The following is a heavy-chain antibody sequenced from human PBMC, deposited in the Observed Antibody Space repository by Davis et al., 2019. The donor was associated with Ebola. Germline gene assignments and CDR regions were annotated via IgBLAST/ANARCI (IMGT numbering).Heavy chain of an antibody. CDR1: GFTFSSYA. Sequence: PGGSLRLSCAASGFTFSSYAMSWVRQAPGKGLEWVSAISGSGGSTYYADSVKGRFTISRDNSKNTLYLQMNSLRAEDTAVYYCARDPSKSEQWLVRLYYYYYGMDVWGQGTTVTVSS. J-gene: IGHJ6*02. D-gene: IGHD6-19*01. CDR2: ISGSGGST. V-gene: IGHV3-23*01. CDR3: ARDPSKSEQWLVRLYYYYYGMDV.